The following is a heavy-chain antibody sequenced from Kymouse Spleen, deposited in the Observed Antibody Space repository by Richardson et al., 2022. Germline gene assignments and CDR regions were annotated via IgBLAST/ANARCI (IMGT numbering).Heavy chain of an antibody. Sequence: EVQLVESGGGLVQPGGSLKLSCAASGFTFSGSAMHWVRQASGKGLEWVGRIRSKANSYATAYAASVKGRFTISRDDSKNTAYLQMNSLKTEDTAVYYCTRTTIFGVVTFDYWGQGTLVTVSS. CDR1: GFTFSGSA. CDR3: TRTTIFGVVTFDY. J-gene: IGHJ4*02. V-gene: IGHV3-73*02. D-gene: IGHD3-3*01. CDR2: IRSKANSYAT.